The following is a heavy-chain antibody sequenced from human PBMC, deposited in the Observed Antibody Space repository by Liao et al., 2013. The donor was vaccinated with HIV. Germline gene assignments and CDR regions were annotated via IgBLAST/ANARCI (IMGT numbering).Heavy chain of an antibody. V-gene: IGHV4-34*01. D-gene: IGHD3-22*01. CDR1: GGSFSDFH. J-gene: IGHJ5*02. CDR3: ARDFGRQDYYDSGGYPFNWFDP. Sequence: QVQLQQWGAGLLKPSETLSLTCAIYGGSFSDFHWTWIRQTPGKGLEWVGEINHSGGTNYNPSLQSRVTMSVDTSKNLFSLNLSSVTAADTAVYYCARDFGRQDYYDSGGYPFNWFDPGAREPWSPSPQ. CDR2: INHSGGT.